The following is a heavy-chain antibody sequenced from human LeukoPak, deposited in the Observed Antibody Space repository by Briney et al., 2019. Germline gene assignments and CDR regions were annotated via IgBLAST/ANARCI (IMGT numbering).Heavy chain of an antibody. CDR2: ISSSSSYI. CDR1: GFTFSSYS. J-gene: IGHJ3*02. D-gene: IGHD3-22*01. V-gene: IGHV3-21*01. Sequence: GGPLRLSCAASGFTFSSYSMNWVRQAPGKGLDWVSSISSSSSYIYYADSVKGRFTISRDNAKNSLYLQMNSLRAEDTAVYYCAREYDSSGYYAFDIWGQGTMVTVSS. CDR3: AREYDSSGYYAFDI.